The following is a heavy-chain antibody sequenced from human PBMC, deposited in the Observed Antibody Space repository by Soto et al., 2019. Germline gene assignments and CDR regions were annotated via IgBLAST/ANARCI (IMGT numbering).Heavy chain of an antibody. D-gene: IGHD1-1*01. CDR2: IYYSGST. V-gene: IGHV4-31*03. CDR3: ARVQDS. J-gene: IGHJ4*02. Sequence: SETLSLTCTVSGGSISSGGYYWSWIRQHPGKGLERIGYIYYSGSTYYKPSLKSRVTISVDTSTNQFSLRLSSVTAAVTAVDYRARVQDSWGQGVLVTVSS. CDR1: GGSISSGGYY.